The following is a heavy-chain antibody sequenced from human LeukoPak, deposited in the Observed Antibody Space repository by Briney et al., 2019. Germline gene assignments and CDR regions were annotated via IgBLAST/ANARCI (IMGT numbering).Heavy chain of an antibody. CDR1: GFTFSDYY. Sequence: GGSLRLFCAASGFTFSDYYMSWFRQAPGKGLEWLSYISGDNGSIYYADSVRGRFTISRDNAKNSLYLQVNSLRGEDTAVYYCVRAYSRGYSDDFDYWGQGTLVTVSS. CDR3: VRAYSRGYSDDFDY. V-gene: IGHV3-11*01. J-gene: IGHJ4*02. D-gene: IGHD6-25*01. CDR2: ISGDNGSI.